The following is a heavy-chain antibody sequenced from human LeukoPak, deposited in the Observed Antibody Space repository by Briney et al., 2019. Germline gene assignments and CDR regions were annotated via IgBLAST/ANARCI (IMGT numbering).Heavy chain of an antibody. CDR1: GGSFSDCY. Sequence: PLETLSLTCAVYGGSFSDCYWTWIRQPPGRGLEWIGEINHSGSTNYNPSLKSRVTMSVDTSKNQFSLKLSSVTAADTAVYYCARSGAYSPKSTWFDPWGQGTLVTVSS. CDR2: INHSGST. V-gene: IGHV4-34*01. D-gene: IGHD6-13*01. J-gene: IGHJ5*02. CDR3: ARSGAYSPKSTWFDP.